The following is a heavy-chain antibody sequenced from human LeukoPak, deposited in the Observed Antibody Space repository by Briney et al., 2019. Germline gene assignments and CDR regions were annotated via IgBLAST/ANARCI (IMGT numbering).Heavy chain of an antibody. CDR2: INWNGGST. CDR3: AKTPASRFFDSRQYYFDY. D-gene: IGHD3-9*01. V-gene: IGHV3-20*04. CDR1: GFTFDDYG. J-gene: IGHJ4*02. Sequence: PGGSLRLSCAASGFTFDDYGMSWVRQAPGKGLEWVSGINWNGGSTGYADSVKGRFTISRDNSRNTLYVQMNSLRAEDTAVYYCAKTPASRFFDSRQYYFDYWGQGTLVTVSS.